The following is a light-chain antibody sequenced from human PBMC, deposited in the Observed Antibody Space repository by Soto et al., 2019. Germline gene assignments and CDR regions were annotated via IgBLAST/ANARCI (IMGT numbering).Light chain of an antibody. CDR3: QQYYDTPLT. J-gene: IGKJ4*01. V-gene: IGKV4-1*01. Sequence: DIVMTQSPDSLAMSHFYTCTINFKSSQSVLYSSNNYNYLAWYQQKPGQPPKLLITWASTREPGVSGRFSGSGFATDFTLTISSLRSEDVAVYYCQQYYDTPLTFGGGTKVDI. CDR2: WAS. CDR1: QSVLYSSNNYNY.